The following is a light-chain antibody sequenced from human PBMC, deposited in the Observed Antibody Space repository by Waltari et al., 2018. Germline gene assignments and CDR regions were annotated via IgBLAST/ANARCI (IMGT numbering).Light chain of an antibody. CDR2: NDS. CDR1: SSNIGGNY. J-gene: IGLJ1*01. Sequence: QSVLTQPPSASGTPGQRVTISCSGSSSNIGGNYVFWFHQLPGTAPKVLIYNDSQGPSGVPDRFSCSKSGTSASLAISGLRSEDEADYYCATWDDSLSGYVFGSGTKVTVL. V-gene: IGLV1-47*01. CDR3: ATWDDSLSGYV.